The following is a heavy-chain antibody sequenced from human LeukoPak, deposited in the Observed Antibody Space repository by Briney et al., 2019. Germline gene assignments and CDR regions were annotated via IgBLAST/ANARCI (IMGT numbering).Heavy chain of an antibody. CDR1: AFSFSTYG. J-gene: IGHJ6*03. CDR3: ARTTEGYCRSASCYDFSYSYYMDV. CDR2: MQYDGSEI. Sequence: GRSLRLSCAASAFSFSTYGMHWVRQAPGKGLDWVAFMQYDGSEIFYADSVKGRFTISRDNSKNTLYLQMNSLRDDDTAVYYCARTTEGYCRSASCYDFSYSYYMDVWGKGTTVTISS. V-gene: IGHV3-30*02. D-gene: IGHD2-2*01.